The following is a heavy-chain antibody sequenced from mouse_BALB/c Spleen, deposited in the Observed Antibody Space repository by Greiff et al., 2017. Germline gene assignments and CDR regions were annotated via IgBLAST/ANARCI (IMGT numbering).Heavy chain of an antibody. J-gene: IGHJ2*01. CDR1: GFTFSSYA. CDR3: ARKGDGYPYFDY. V-gene: IGHV5-9-4*01. Sequence: EVQLVESGGGLVKPGGSLKLSCAASGFTFSSYAMSWVRQSPEKRLEWVAEISSGGSYTYYPDTVTGRFTISRDNAKNTLYLEMSSLRSEDTAMYYCARKGDGYPYFDYWGQGTTLTVSS. D-gene: IGHD2-3*01. CDR2: ISSGGSYT.